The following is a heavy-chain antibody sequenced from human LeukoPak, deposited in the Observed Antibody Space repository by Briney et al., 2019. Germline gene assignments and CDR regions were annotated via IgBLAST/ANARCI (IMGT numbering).Heavy chain of an antibody. Sequence: GGSLRLSCAASGFTVSSNYMSWVRQAPGKGLEWVSIIYRDGNTYYADSVKGRFTISRDNSKNTLYLQMTSLRAEDTAVYYCARDLMATIGLEYWGQGTLVTVSS. CDR1: GFTVSSNY. J-gene: IGHJ4*02. D-gene: IGHD5-12*01. CDR3: ARDLMATIGLEY. CDR2: IYRDGNT. V-gene: IGHV3-53*05.